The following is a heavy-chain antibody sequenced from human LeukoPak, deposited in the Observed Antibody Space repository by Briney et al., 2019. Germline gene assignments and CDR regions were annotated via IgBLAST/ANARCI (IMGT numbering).Heavy chain of an antibody. D-gene: IGHD2/OR15-2a*01. CDR1: GLTFSNYG. J-gene: IGHJ5*02. V-gene: IGHV3-23*01. CDR3: AKRGNAISFFDP. Sequence: GGSLRLSCAASGLTFSNYGMYWVRQALGKGLEWVSGLSGSGDITYYTDSVKGRFTISRDNSKDTLYLEMNNLRAEDTALYYCAKRGNAISFFDPWGQGTLVTVSS. CDR2: LSGSGDIT.